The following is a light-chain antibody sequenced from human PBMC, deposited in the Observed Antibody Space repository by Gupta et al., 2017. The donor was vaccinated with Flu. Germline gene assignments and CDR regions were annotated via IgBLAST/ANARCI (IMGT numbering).Light chain of an antibody. CDR1: LISSGY. V-gene: IGKV3-15*01. Sequence: EMVVTQPSATSSVSPGERATLSCRVSLISSGYLAWYQQKPGQAPRLLIYGAFSRATGIPARFSGSWSGREFTLTISSLQAEDFAVYYCQQYNNWPLTFGGGTKVEIK. CDR2: GAF. CDR3: QQYNNWPLT. J-gene: IGKJ4*01.